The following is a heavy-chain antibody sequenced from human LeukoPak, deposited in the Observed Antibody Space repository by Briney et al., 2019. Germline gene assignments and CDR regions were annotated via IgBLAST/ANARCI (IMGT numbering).Heavy chain of an antibody. CDR1: GYTFVSYD. J-gene: IGHJ4*02. D-gene: IGHD7-27*01. CDR2: MSPKSGNT. CDR3: TRGPPNWGYDF. V-gene: IGHV1-8*01. Sequence: ASVKVSCKASGYTFVSYDINWVRQAAGQGPEWMGWMSPKSGNTGYAQKFQGRVTMTRDTSINTAYMELSGLISEDTAVYYCTRGPPNWGYDFWGQGTLVTVSS.